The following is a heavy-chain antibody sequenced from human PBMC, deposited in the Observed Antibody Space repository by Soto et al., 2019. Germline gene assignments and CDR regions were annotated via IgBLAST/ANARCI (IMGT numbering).Heavy chain of an antibody. CDR2: IYYSGST. CDR3: ARDRLANWFDP. Sequence: SETLSLTCTVPGGSISTYYWSWIRQPPGKGLEWIGYIYYSGSTNYNPSLKSRVTISLDTSKNQFSLKLSSVTAADTAVYYCARDRLANWFDPWGQGTLVTVS. V-gene: IGHV4-59*01. J-gene: IGHJ5*02. CDR1: GGSISTYY. D-gene: IGHD3-9*01.